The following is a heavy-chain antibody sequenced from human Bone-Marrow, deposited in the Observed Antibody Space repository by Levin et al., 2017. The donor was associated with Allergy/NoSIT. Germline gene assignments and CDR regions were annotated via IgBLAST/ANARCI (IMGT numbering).Heavy chain of an antibody. D-gene: IGHD6-13*01. Sequence: RGESLKISCKGSGYRFTFYWLAWVRQMPGKGLEWMGMIYPGDSDTRYCPSFEGQVTFSVDKSITTAYLQWSGLKASDTAMYYCARLDEQQMDDGFDIWGQGTMVTVSS. J-gene: IGHJ3*02. V-gene: IGHV5-51*01. CDR1: GYRFTFYW. CDR2: IYPGDSDT. CDR3: ARLDEQQMDDGFDI.